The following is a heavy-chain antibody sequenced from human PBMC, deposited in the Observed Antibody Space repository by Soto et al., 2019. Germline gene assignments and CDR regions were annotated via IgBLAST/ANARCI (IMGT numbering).Heavy chain of an antibody. CDR3: ARESEDLTSNFDY. V-gene: IGHV3-21*06. CDR1: GVPFTRYI. CDR2: ISSTTNYI. Sequence: GGSLSLSCAASGVPFTRYIMNWVRQAPGKGLEWVSSISSTTNYIYYGDSMKGRFTISRDNAKNSLYLEMNSLRAEDTAVYYCARESEDLTSNFDYWGQGTLVTVSS. J-gene: IGHJ4*02.